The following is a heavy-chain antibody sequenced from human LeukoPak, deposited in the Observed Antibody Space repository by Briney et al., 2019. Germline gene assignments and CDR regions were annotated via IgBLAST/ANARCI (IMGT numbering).Heavy chain of an antibody. V-gene: IGHV4-34*01. Sequence: SETPSLTCAVYGGSFSGYYWSWIRQPPGKGLEWIGEINHSGSTYYNPSLKSRVTISVDRSKNQFSLKLSSVTAADTAVYYCASSGSYYDYYYGMDVWGQGTTVTVSS. CDR2: INHSGST. CDR3: ASSGSYYDYYYGMDV. CDR1: GGSFSGYY. D-gene: IGHD1-26*01. J-gene: IGHJ6*02.